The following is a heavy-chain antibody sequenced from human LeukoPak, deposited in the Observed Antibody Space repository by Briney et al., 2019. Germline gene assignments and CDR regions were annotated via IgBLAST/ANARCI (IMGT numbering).Heavy chain of an antibody. V-gene: IGHV3-11*04. J-gene: IGHJ4*02. CDR3: ASINPDSGSYQGDY. D-gene: IGHD1-26*01. CDR1: GFTFSDYY. CDR2: ISSSGSTI. Sequence: KPGGSLRLSCAASGFTFSDYYMSWIRQAPGKGLEWVSYISSSGSTIYYADFVKGRFTISRDNAKNSLYLQMNSLRAEDTAVYYCASINPDSGSYQGDYWGQGTLVTVSS.